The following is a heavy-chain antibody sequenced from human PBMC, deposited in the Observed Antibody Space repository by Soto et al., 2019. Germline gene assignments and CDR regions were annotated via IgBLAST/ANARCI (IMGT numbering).Heavy chain of an antibody. J-gene: IGHJ6*02. CDR2: ISAYNGNT. V-gene: IGHV1-18*01. Sequence: ASVKVSCKASGYTFTSYGISWVRQAPGQGLEWMGWISAYNGNTNYAQKFQGWVTMTRDTSISTAYMELSRLRSDDTAVYYCARDHIVVVPAAIYYYYGMDVWGQGTTVTVSS. D-gene: IGHD2-2*01. CDR1: GYTFTSYG. CDR3: ARDHIVVVPAAIYYYYGMDV.